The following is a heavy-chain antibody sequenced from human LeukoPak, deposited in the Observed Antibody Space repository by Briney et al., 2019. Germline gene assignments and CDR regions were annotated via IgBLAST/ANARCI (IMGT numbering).Heavy chain of an antibody. CDR1: GGSISSGGYS. J-gene: IGHJ4*02. V-gene: IGHV4-30-2*01. CDR2: IYHSGST. Sequence: SETLSLTCAVSGGSISSGGYSWSWIRQPPGKGLEWIGYIYHSGSTYYNPSLKSRVTISVDRSKNQFSLKLSSVTAADTAVYFCARGDVHYYDSSGYLDYWGQGTLVTVSS. D-gene: IGHD3-22*01. CDR3: ARGDVHYYDSSGYLDY.